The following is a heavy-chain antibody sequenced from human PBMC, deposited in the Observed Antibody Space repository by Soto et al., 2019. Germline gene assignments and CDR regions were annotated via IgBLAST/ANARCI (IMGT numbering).Heavy chain of an antibody. CDR1: GGSISSSTYY. J-gene: IGHJ5*02. CDR2: MYYTGNK. Sequence: SETLSLTCTVSGGSISSSTYYWEWIRQPPGKWLEWIGAMYYTGNKNYNPSLESRVTMSVDTSKNQFSLKLSSVTPTDTAVYYCARRSSSSLGSLFDPWGRGILVTVYS. D-gene: IGHD6-6*01. CDR3: ARRSSSSLGSLFDP. V-gene: IGHV4-39*01.